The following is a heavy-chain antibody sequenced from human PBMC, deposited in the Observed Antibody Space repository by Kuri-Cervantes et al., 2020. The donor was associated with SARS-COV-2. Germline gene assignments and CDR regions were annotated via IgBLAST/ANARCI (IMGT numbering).Heavy chain of an antibody. J-gene: IGHJ4*02. CDR2: IGPSNTYI. CDR3: ARFWEGYCSSTSCYTPRGFDY. D-gene: IGHD2-2*02. V-gene: IGHV3-21*06. CDR1: GFTFNTYN. Sequence: GGSLRLSCAASGFTFNTYNMKWVRQAPGKGLEWVSGIGPSNTYIYYADSVKGRFIISRDNAKNSLYLQMNSLRAEDTAVYYCARFWEGYCSSTSCYTPRGFDYWGQGTLVTVSS.